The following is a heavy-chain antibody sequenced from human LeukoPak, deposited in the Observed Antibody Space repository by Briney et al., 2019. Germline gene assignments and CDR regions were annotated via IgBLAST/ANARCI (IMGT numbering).Heavy chain of an antibody. Sequence: GGSLRLSCAASGFTFSDSAIHWVRQASGKGLEWVGRIRDKGYGHATAYAASVKGRFTLSRDDSRNTAYLQMDSLKTEDAALYYCTTPNEGNWFDPWGQGTLVTVSS. CDR2: IRDKGYGHAT. CDR3: TTPNEGNWFDP. J-gene: IGHJ5*02. V-gene: IGHV3-73*01. CDR1: GFTFSDSA. D-gene: IGHD2-8*01.